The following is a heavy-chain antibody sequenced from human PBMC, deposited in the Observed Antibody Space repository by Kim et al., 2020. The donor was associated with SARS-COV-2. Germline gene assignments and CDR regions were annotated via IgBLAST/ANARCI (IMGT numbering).Heavy chain of an antibody. Sequence: NYAQKFKGRVTSTADDSTSTAYMELSSLRSEDTAVYYCARGGRNWGSFDYWGQGTLVTVSS. D-gene: IGHD7-27*01. CDR3: ARGGRNWGSFDY. V-gene: IGHV1-69*01. J-gene: IGHJ4*02.